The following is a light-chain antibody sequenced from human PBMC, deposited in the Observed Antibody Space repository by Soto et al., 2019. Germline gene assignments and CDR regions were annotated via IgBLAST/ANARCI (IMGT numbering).Light chain of an antibody. Sequence: ETVLTQSPDTLSASPGERAILSCRASQSISANLAWYQSKPGQAPRLLVYGASTRAPDIPARFSGSGSGTDFDLTISSLQSEDFAVYYCQQYNDWPRTFGQGTKVEIK. V-gene: IGKV3-15*01. CDR1: QSISAN. J-gene: IGKJ1*01. CDR2: GAS. CDR3: QQYNDWPRT.